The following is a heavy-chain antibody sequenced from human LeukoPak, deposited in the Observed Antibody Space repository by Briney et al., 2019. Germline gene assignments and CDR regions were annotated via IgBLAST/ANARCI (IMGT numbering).Heavy chain of an antibody. J-gene: IGHJ5*02. D-gene: IGHD1-26*01. CDR3: ARDQSGKWELLTGWWFDP. CDR2: ISWNSGSI. V-gene: IGHV3-20*04. Sequence: GALRLSCVASGFTFSSYGMSWVRQAPGKGLEWVSGISWNSGSIGYADSVKGRFTISRDNAKNSLYLQMNSLRAEDTAVYYCARDQSGKWELLTGWWFDPWGQGTLVTVSS. CDR1: GFTFSSYG.